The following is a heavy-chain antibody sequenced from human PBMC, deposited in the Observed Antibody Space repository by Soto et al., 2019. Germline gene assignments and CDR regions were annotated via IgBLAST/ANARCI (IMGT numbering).Heavy chain of an antibody. V-gene: IGHV3-23*01. J-gene: IGHJ3*02. CDR2: ISGGGDST. CDR3: AKKDGTDGYYDAFDI. D-gene: IGHD3-22*01. CDR1: GFTFRNYA. Sequence: EVQLLESGGGLVQPGGSLRLSCTASGFTFRNYAMSWVRQAPGKGLEWVSGISGGGDSTYYADSVKGRFTISRDNSKNTLYLQVNSLRAEDSALYYCAKKDGTDGYYDAFDIWGRGTMVTVSS.